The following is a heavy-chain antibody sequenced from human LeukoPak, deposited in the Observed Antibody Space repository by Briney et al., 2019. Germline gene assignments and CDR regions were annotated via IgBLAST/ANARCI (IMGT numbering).Heavy chain of an antibody. V-gene: IGHV3-48*03. Sequence: PGGSPRLSCAASGFTFSSYEMNWVRQAPGKGLEWISYISSSGTTIYYADSVKGRFTISRDNAKNSLYLQMNSLRAEDTAVYYCARSYSSTWYLYYFDYWGQGTLVTVSS. CDR2: ISSSGTTI. CDR1: GFTFSSYE. J-gene: IGHJ4*02. CDR3: ARSYSSTWYLYYFDY. D-gene: IGHD6-13*01.